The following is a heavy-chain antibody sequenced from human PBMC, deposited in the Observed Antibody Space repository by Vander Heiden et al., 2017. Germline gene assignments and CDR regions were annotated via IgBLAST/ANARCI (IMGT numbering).Heavy chain of an antibody. CDR3: ARDKIASSSWYEDWNPSYYYYYGMDV. CDR1: GFTFSSYA. Sequence: QVQLVESGGGVVQPGRSLRLSCAASGFTFSSYAMHWVRPAPGKGLEWVAVISYDGSNKYYADSVKGRFTISRDNSKNTLYLQMNSLRAEDTAVYYCARDKIASSSWYEDWNPSYYYYYGMDVWGQGTTVTVSS. D-gene: IGHD6-13*01. CDR2: ISYDGSNK. V-gene: IGHV3-30-3*01. J-gene: IGHJ6*02.